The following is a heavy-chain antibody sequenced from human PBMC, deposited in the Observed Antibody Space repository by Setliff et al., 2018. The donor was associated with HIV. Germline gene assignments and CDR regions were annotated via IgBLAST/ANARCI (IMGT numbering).Heavy chain of an antibody. D-gene: IGHD5-18*01. J-gene: IGHJ4*02. Sequence: SLRLYCAASGFTFSSYAMRWVRRAPGKGLEWVVLISSDGSNKKYADSVKGRFTISRDNSKNTLYPQMNSLRAEGTAVYYCASILSYGNEGLSDFWGQGTLVTVSS. CDR1: GFTFSSYA. CDR3: ASILSYGNEGLSDF. CDR2: ISSDGSNK. V-gene: IGHV3-30*04.